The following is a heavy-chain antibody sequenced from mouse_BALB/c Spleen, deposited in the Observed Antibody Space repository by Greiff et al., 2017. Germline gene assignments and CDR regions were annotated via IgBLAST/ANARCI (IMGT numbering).Heavy chain of an antibody. CDR2: ISSGSSTI. CDR3: ARSDYGPSWFAY. CDR1: GFTFSSFG. Sequence: EVQGVESGGGLVQPGGSRKLSCAASGFTFSSFGMHWVRQAPEKGLEWVAYISSGSSTIYYADTVKGRFTISRDNPKNTLFLQMTSLRSEDTAMYYCARSDYGPSWFAYWGQGTLVTLSA. J-gene: IGHJ3*01. V-gene: IGHV5-17*02. D-gene: IGHD1-1*02.